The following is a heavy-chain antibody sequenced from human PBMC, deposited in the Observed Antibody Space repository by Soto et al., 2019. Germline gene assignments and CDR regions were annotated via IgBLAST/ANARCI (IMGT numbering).Heavy chain of an antibody. Sequence: PGGSLRLSCAASGFTFSSYPMSYVRQAPGKGLEWVSAISGSGGSTYYADSVKGRFTISRDNSKNTLYLQMNSLRAEDTAVYYCAKGSAVAGKANYYGMDVWGQGTTVTVSS. V-gene: IGHV3-23*01. CDR1: GFTFSSYP. CDR3: AKGSAVAGKANYYGMDV. D-gene: IGHD6-19*01. J-gene: IGHJ6*02. CDR2: ISGSGGST.